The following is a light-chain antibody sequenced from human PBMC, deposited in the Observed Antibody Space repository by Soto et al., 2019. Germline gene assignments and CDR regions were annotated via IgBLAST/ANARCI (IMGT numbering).Light chain of an antibody. V-gene: IGKV3-20*01. CDR2: GAS. J-gene: IGKJ3*01. CDR3: QQYGSSPIFT. Sequence: EIVLTQSPGTLSLSPGERATLSCRASQSVSSSYLAWYQQKPGQAPRLLIYGASSRVTGIPDRFSGSGSGTDFTLTIIRLEPEDFAVYYCQQYGSSPIFTFGHGTKVDI. CDR1: QSVSSSY.